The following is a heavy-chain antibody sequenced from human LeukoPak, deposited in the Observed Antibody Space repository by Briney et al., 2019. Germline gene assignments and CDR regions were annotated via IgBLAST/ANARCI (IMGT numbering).Heavy chain of an antibody. J-gene: IGHJ4*02. Sequence: GGSLRLSCAASGFTFSSYGMHWVRQAPGKGLEWVAVIWYDGSNKYYADSVKGRFTISRDNSKNTLYLQMNSLRAEDTAVYYCARTDSGSYNHFGYWGQGTLVTVSS. V-gene: IGHV3-33*01. D-gene: IGHD1-26*01. CDR3: ARTDSGSYNHFGY. CDR1: GFTFSSYG. CDR2: IWYDGSNK.